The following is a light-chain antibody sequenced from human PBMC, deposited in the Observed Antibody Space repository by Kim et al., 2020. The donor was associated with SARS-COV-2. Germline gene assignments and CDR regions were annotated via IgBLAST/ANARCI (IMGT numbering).Light chain of an antibody. CDR1: QSISSY. CDR3: QQSYSTPEWT. J-gene: IGKJ1*01. Sequence: DIQMTQSPSSLSASVGDRVTITCRASQSISSYLNWYQQKPGKAPKLLIYAASSLQSGVPSRFSGSGSGTDFTLTISSLQPEDFATYYYQQSYSTPEWTFGQGTKVDIK. V-gene: IGKV1-39*01. CDR2: AAS.